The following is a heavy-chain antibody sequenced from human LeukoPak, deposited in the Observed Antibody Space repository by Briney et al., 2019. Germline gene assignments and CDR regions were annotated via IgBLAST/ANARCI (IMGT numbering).Heavy chain of an antibody. CDR2: ISYDGSNT. CDR1: GFTFSSYA. V-gene: IGHV3-30*04. J-gene: IGHJ4*02. CDR3: AKGGGGSYLYFDY. D-gene: IGHD1-26*01. Sequence: PGGSLRLSCAASGFTFSSYALHWVRQAPGKGLEWVAVISYDGSNTYYADSVKGRFTISRDKSKNTLYLQMNSLRAEDSAVYYCAKGGGGSYLYFDYWGQGTLVTVSS.